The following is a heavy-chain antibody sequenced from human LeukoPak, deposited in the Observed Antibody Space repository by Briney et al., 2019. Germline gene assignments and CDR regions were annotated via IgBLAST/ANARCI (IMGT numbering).Heavy chain of an antibody. D-gene: IGHD2-15*01. CDR1: GYTFTSYY. J-gene: IGHJ4*02. V-gene: IGHV1-46*01. CDR2: FNPSGGST. Sequence: GASVKVSCKASGYTFTSYYMHWVRQAPAQGLEWMGVFNPSGGSTSYAQKFQGRVTMTSDMSTSTVYMELSSLRSEDTAMYYCARRYCSGGGCPNDYWGQGTLVTVSS. CDR3: ARRYCSGGGCPNDY.